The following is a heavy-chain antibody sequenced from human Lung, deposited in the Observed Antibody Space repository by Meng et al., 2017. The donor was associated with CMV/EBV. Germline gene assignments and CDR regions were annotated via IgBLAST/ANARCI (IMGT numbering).Heavy chain of an antibody. Sequence: SXXVSXKASGGTFSTYVFSWVRQAPGQGLEWLGGIIPMFGTTNYAQKFQGRLTIKADDSTRTAYMDLNSLTSEDTAVYYCARHAEDYYDSRDFSPYAHWXQGTLVTVSS. CDR3: ARHAEDYYDSRDFSPYAH. CDR2: IIPMFGTT. J-gene: IGHJ4*02. V-gene: IGHV1-69*13. CDR1: GGTFSTYV. D-gene: IGHD3-22*01.